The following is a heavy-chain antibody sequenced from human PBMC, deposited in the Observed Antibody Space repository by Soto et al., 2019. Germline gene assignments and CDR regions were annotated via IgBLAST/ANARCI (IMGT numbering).Heavy chain of an antibody. D-gene: IGHD5-18*01. CDR1: GFSLSNARMG. J-gene: IGHJ4*02. CDR3: ARTRRDVDTAMVAYYFDY. V-gene: IGHV2-26*01. CDR2: IFSNDEK. Sequence: QVTLKESGPVLVKPTETLTLTCTVSGFSLSNARMGVGWIRQPPGKALEWLAHIFSNDEKSYSTSLKSRLTISKDTPNTQVVLTMTNIDPVDTATYYCARTRRDVDTAMVAYYFDYWGQGTLVTVSS.